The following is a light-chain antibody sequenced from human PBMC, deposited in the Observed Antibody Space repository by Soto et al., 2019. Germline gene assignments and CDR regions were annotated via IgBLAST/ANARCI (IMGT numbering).Light chain of an antibody. CDR3: QPANSFTLT. CDR2: NGS. Sequence: DIQMTQSPSSVSASVGDRVSITCRASQGISNWLAWYQQKPGRAPKLLIYNGSSLQSGVPSRFSGTGSGTDFTLTISSLQPEDVATYYCQPANSFTLTFGGGTKVEIK. CDR1: QGISNW. J-gene: IGKJ4*01. V-gene: IGKV1-12*01.